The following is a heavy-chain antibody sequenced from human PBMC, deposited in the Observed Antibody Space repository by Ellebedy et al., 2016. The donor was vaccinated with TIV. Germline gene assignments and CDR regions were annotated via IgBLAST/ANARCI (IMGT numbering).Heavy chain of an antibody. Sequence: ASVKVSXKASSHTFSSYSFKWVRQAPGQGLEWVGRISAFNGNTESAHKVQGRLTLTSDTSTSTGYMDLRSLKTDDTAMYFCAVVSGDTGSEIWGQGTLVAVSP. CDR2: ISAFNGNT. D-gene: IGHD4-17*01. J-gene: IGHJ4*02. CDR1: SHTFSSYS. V-gene: IGHV1-18*04. CDR3: AVVSGDTGSEI.